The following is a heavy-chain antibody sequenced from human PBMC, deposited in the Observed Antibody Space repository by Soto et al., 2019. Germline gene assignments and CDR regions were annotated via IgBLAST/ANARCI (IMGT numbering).Heavy chain of an antibody. Sequence: PSETLSLTCTVSGGSISSGGYYWSWIRQHPGKGLEWIGYIYYSGSTYYNPSLKSRVTISVDTSKNQFSLKLSSVTAADTAVYYCARDRDKYYDFWSGYTRPDYYGMDVWGQGTTVTVSS. J-gene: IGHJ6*02. CDR3: ARDRDKYYDFWSGYTRPDYYGMDV. CDR2: IYYSGST. V-gene: IGHV4-31*03. CDR1: GGSISSGGYY. D-gene: IGHD3-3*01.